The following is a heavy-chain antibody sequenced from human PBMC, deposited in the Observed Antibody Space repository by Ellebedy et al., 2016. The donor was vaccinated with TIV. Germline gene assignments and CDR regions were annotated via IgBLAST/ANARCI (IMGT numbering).Heavy chain of an antibody. CDR1: GFTFSSYA. CDR3: AKDPEGELRI. CDR2: ISYDGSNK. J-gene: IGHJ4*02. V-gene: IGHV3-30*04. Sequence: GESLKISXAASGFTFSSYAMHWVRQAPGKGLEWVAVISYDGSNKYYADSVKGRFTISRDNSKNTLYLQMNSLRAEDTAVYYCAKDPEGELRIWGQGTLVTVSS. D-gene: IGHD1-26*01.